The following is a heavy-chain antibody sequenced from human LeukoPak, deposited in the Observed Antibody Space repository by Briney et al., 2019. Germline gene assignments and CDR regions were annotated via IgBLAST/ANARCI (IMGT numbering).Heavy chain of an antibody. CDR1: GYTFTGYY. CDR3: ARDRGDSSSWPNWYFDL. Sequence: ASVKVSCKASGYTFTGYYMHWVRQAPGQGLEWTGWINPNSGGTNYAQKFQGRVTMTRDTSISTAYMELSRLRSDDTAVYYCARDRGDSSSWPNWYFDLWGRGTLVTVSS. D-gene: IGHD6-13*01. CDR2: INPNSGGT. V-gene: IGHV1-2*02. J-gene: IGHJ2*01.